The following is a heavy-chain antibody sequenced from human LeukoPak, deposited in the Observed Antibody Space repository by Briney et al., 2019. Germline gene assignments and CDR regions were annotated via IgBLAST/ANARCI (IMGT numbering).Heavy chain of an antibody. CDR2: ISSSGNSI. D-gene: IGHD1-26*01. J-gene: IGHJ3*01. V-gene: IGHV3-48*04. Sequence: GGSLRLSCAASGFIFSTYNMNWVRQAPGKGLEWVSYISSSGNSIYYAASVKGRFTISRDNAKNSLYLQMNSLRAEDTAVYYCARDLYEEWGELSDAFDLWGQGTMVTVAS. CDR3: ARDLYEEWGELSDAFDL. CDR1: GFIFSTYN.